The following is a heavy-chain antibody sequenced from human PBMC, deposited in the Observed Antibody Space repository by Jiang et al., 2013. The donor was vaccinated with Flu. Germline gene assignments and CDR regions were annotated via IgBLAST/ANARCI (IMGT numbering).Heavy chain of an antibody. CDR3: ARAGYSKFDY. CDR1: GGSISNYY. Sequence: PGLVKPSETLSLTCTVSGGSISNYYWSWIRQPPGKGLEWIGYIYYSGSTNYNPSLKSRVTISVDTSKNQFSLKLSFVTAADTAVYYCARAGYSKFDYWGQGTLVTVSS. CDR2: IYYSGST. J-gene: IGHJ4*02. V-gene: IGHV4-59*01. D-gene: IGHD5-12*01.